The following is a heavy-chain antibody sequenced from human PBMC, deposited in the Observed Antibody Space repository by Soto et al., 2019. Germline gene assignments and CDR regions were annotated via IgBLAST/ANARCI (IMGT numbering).Heavy chain of an antibody. CDR3: ARRSPSYDFWSGYTWFDH. Sequence: PSETLSLTCTFSGSSISSNSYYLRWIRQPPGKGLEWIGSIYYSGSTYYNPSLKSRVTISVDTSKNHFSLRLSSVPAADTAVYYCARRSPSYDFWSGYTWFDHWGQGTLVTVSS. D-gene: IGHD3-3*01. CDR2: IYYSGST. CDR1: GSSISSNSYY. J-gene: IGHJ5*02. V-gene: IGHV4-39*02.